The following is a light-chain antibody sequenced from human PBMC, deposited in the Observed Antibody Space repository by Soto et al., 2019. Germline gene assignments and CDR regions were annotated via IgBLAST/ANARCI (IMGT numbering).Light chain of an antibody. CDR2: DTS. J-gene: IGKJ5*01. CDR3: QQRRDSPQIT. CDR1: QSVSRD. V-gene: IGKV3-11*01. Sequence: EIVLTQSPATLSLSPGERATLSCRASQSVSRDLAWYQQTPGQAPRLLIYDTSNRATGIPARFSGSGSGTDFTLTISSLEPEDFALYFCQQRRDSPQITFGQGTRLEIK.